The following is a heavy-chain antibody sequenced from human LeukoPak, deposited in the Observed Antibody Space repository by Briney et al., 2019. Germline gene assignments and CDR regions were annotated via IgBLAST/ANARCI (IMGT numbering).Heavy chain of an antibody. CDR3: ARKYYDFWSGYYNAFDI. CDR2: ISYDGSNK. D-gene: IGHD3-3*01. J-gene: IGHJ3*02. V-gene: IGHV3-30-3*01. CDR1: GFTFSSYA. Sequence: GGSLRPSCAASGFTFSSYAMHWVRQAPGKGLEWVALISYDGSNKYYADSVKGRFTISRDNSKNTLYLQMNSLRAEDTAVYYCARKYYDFWSGYYNAFDIWGQGTMVTVSS.